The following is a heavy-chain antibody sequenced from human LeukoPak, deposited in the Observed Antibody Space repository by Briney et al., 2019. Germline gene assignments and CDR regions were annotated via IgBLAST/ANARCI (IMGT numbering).Heavy chain of an antibody. Sequence: SETLSLTCSVSGGSISSTSCYWGWIRQPPWKGLEWIGGIYYSGSTYYNPSLKSRVTISVDTSKNQFSLKLSSVTAADTALYYCARDGYSGNDGLWGQGTLVTVSS. CDR2: IYYSGST. CDR1: GGSISSTSCY. D-gene: IGHD5-12*01. CDR3: ARDGYSGNDGL. J-gene: IGHJ4*02. V-gene: IGHV4-39*07.